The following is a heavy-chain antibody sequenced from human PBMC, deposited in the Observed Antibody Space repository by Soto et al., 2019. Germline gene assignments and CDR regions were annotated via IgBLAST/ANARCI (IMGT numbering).Heavy chain of an antibody. CDR1: AFTFSGYG. V-gene: IGHV3-48*01. CDR3: ARDGSETYTNDYYYYAMDV. CDR2: ISGHSNTI. J-gene: IGHJ6*02. Sequence: GGSLRLSCAASAFTFSGYGMNWVRQAPGKGLEWISYISGHSNTIHYADSVKGRFTISRDNAKNSLYLQMNSLRAEDTGVYYCARDGSETYTNDYYYYAMDVWGQGTTVTVSS. D-gene: IGHD3-16*01.